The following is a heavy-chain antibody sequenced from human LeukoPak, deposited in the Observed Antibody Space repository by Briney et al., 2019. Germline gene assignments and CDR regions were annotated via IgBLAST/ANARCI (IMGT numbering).Heavy chain of an antibody. CDR1: GGSISSYY. Sequence: SETLSLTCTVSGGSISSYYWSWLRQPPPRGLDGVGYIYYCVSTNYNPSLKSRVTISVDTSKTQFSLRLSSVTAADTAVYYCARMSSGYYPNFDYWGQGTLLTVSS. D-gene: IGHD3-22*01. J-gene: IGHJ4*02. CDR2: IYYCVST. CDR3: ARMSSGYYPNFDY. V-gene: IGHV4-59*01.